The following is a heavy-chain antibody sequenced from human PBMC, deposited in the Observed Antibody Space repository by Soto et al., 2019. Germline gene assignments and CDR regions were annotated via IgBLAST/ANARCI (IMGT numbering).Heavy chain of an antibody. CDR2: IKQDGSEK. D-gene: IGHD2-15*01. J-gene: IGHJ3*02. CDR1: GFTFSSYW. V-gene: IGHV3-7*01. Sequence: EVQLVESGGGLVQPGGSLRLSCAASGFTFSSYWMTWVRQAPGKGLEWVANIKQDGSEKYYVDSVKGRFTISRDNAKNSLYLQMNSLRAEDTALYYCARVHCSGGSCYSALDAFDIWGQVTMVTVSS. CDR3: ARVHCSGGSCYSALDAFDI.